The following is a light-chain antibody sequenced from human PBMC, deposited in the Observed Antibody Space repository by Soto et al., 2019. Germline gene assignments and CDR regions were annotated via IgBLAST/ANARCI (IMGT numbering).Light chain of an antibody. CDR2: DAS. Sequence: NVFSLSPATVSLSKGERAILSCRASQSVSSYLAWYQQKPGQAPRLLIYDASNRATGIPARFSGSGSGTDFTLTISSLEPEDFAVYYCQQRSNWLLITFGQGTRLEIK. CDR1: QSVSSY. J-gene: IGKJ5*01. CDR3: QQRSNWLLIT. V-gene: IGKV3-11*01.